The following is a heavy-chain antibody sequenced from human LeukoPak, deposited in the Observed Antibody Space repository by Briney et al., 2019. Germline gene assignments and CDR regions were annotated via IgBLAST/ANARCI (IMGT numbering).Heavy chain of an antibody. D-gene: IGHD1-14*01. CDR2: ISGSGDST. Sequence: GGSLRLSCAASGFTFSSYAISWVRQAPGKGPEWVSAISGSGDSTYYADSVKGRFTISRDNSKNTLYLQMNSLRAEDTAVYYCVQLLDDNPIRWYFGLWGRGTLVTVSS. J-gene: IGHJ2*01. CDR1: GFTFSSYA. CDR3: VQLLDDNPIRWYFGL. V-gene: IGHV3-23*01.